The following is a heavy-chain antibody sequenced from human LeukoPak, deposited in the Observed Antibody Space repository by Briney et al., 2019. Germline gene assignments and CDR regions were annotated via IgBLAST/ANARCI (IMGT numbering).Heavy chain of an antibody. D-gene: IGHD4-23*01. Sequence: PGGSLRLPCAASGFTFSSYEMNWVRQAPGKGLEWVSYISSSGSTIYYADSVKGRFTISRDNAKNSLYLQMNSLRAEDTAVYYCARSGGKGYFDYWGQGTLVTVSS. CDR2: ISSSGSTI. V-gene: IGHV3-48*03. J-gene: IGHJ4*02. CDR1: GFTFSSYE. CDR3: ARSGGKGYFDY.